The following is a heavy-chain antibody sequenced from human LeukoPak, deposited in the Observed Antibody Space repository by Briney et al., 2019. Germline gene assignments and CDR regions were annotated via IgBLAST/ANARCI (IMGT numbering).Heavy chain of an antibody. Sequence: SETLSLTCTVSGGSISSGSYYWSWIRQPAGKGLEWIGRIYTSGSTNYNPSLKSRVTISVDTSKNQFSLRLSSVTAADTAVYYCARVTTGGYYNCWGQGTLVTVSS. V-gene: IGHV4-61*02. J-gene: IGHJ4*02. CDR1: GGSISSGSYY. D-gene: IGHD3-22*01. CDR3: ARVTTGGYYNC. CDR2: IYTSGST.